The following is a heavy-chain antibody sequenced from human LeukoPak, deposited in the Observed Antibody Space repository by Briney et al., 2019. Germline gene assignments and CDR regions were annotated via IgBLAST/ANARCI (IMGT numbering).Heavy chain of an antibody. D-gene: IGHD6-13*01. CDR2: IYYSGST. V-gene: IGHV4-59*01. Sequence: SETLSLTCTVSGGSISSYYWSWIRQPPGKGLEWIGYIYYSGSTNYNPSLKSRVTISVDTSKNQFSLKLSSVTAADTAVYYCASASRLSGYFAFDIWGQGTMVTVSS. J-gene: IGHJ3*02. CDR1: GGSISSYY. CDR3: ASASRLSGYFAFDI.